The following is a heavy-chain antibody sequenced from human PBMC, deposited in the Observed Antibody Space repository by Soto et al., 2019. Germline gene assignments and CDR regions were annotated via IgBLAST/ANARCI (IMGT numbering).Heavy chain of an antibody. J-gene: IGHJ6*02. V-gene: IGHV4-39*01. CDR1: GGSISSSSYY. CDR3: ARTPDYYYGMDV. CDR2: IYYSGST. Sequence: SETLSLTCTVSGGSISSSSYYWGWIRQPPGKGLEWIGSIYYSGSTYYNPSLKSRVTTSVDTSKNQFSLKLSSVTAADTAVYYCARTPDYYYGMDVWGQGTTVTVSS.